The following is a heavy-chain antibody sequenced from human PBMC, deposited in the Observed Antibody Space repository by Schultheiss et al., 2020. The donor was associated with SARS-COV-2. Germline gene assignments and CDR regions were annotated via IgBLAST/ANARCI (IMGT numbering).Heavy chain of an antibody. D-gene: IGHD1-26*01. CDR2: IYSGGNR. CDR1: GFTFSSYY. CDR3: ARDPVWGADD. J-gene: IGHJ4*02. Sequence: GGSLRLSCAASGFTFSSYYMGWVRQAPGKGLEWVSGIYSGGNRYYADYVKGRLSISRDSSKNRLYLQMNSLRAEDTAMYFCARDPVWGADDWGQGTLVTVSS. V-gene: IGHV3-53*01.